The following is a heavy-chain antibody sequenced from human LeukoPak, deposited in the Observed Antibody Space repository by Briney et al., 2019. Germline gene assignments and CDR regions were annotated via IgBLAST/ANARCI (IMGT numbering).Heavy chain of an antibody. CDR3: ATLAVAGRNYYYYMDV. CDR1: GGSITNYY. D-gene: IGHD6-19*01. V-gene: IGHV4-39*07. CDR2: IYHSGST. J-gene: IGHJ6*03. Sequence: PSETLSLTCTVSGGSITNYYWGWIRQPPGKGLEWIGSIYHSGSTYYNPSLKSRVTISVDTSKNQFSLKLSSVTAADTAVYYCATLAVAGRNYYYYMDVWGKGTTVTVSS.